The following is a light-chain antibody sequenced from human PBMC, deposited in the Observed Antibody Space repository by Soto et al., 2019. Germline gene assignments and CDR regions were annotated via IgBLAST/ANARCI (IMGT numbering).Light chain of an antibody. CDR3: QQSYRTPYT. V-gene: IGKV1-39*01. CDR1: QGIRNY. CDR2: AAS. Sequence: DIQMTQSPSSLSASVVARVPVTCRASQGIRNYLVWYQQRQGRAPKLLIYAASSLLSGVPSRFGGSGSVTDFTLTISSLQPVAFATYYCQQSYRTPYTFGQGTKLETK. J-gene: IGKJ2*01.